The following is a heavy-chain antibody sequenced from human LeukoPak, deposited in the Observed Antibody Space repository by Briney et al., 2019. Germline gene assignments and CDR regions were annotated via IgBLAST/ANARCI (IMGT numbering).Heavy chain of an antibody. J-gene: IGHJ6*02. D-gene: IGHD1-14*01. CDR2: IYTSGST. Sequence: SETLSLTCTVSDGSVSNYYWSWIRQPAGKGLEWIGRIYTSGSTNYNPSVKSRVTMSVDTSNNQFSLKLTSVTAADTAVYYCARQPPQYYGMDVWGQETTVTVSS. CDR1: DGSVSNYY. V-gene: IGHV4-4*07. CDR3: ARQPPQYYGMDV.